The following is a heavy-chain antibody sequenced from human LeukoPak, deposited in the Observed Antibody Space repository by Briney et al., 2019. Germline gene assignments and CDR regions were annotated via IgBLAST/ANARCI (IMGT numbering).Heavy chain of an antibody. V-gene: IGHV1-2*02. Sequence: ASVKVSCKASGYTFTGYYMHWVRQAPGQGLEWMGWINPNSGGTNYAQKFQGRVTMTRDTSISTAYMELSRLRSDDTAVYYCARVDYYDSSGYVGYWGQGTLVTVSS. CDR2: INPNSGGT. CDR1: GYTFTGYY. J-gene: IGHJ4*02. CDR3: ARVDYYDSSGYVGY. D-gene: IGHD3-22*01.